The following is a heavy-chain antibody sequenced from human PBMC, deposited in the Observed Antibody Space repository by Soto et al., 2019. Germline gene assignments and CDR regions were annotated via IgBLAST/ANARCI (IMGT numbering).Heavy chain of an antibody. D-gene: IGHD6-13*01. CDR3: ARFTSSCGLVSYLDY. Sequence: SETLSLTCTVSGGSVSSGSYYWSWIRQPPGKGLECVGYIYYSGSTNYNPSLKSRVTISVDTSKNQFSLKLSSVTAADTAVYYCARFTSSCGLVSYLDYPAQRTPVPVSA. J-gene: IGHJ4*02. CDR1: GGSVSSGSYY. V-gene: IGHV4-61*01. CDR2: IYYSGST.